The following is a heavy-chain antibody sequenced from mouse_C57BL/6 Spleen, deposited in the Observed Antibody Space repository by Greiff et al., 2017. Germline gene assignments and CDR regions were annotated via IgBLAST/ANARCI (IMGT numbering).Heavy chain of an antibody. V-gene: IGHV14-4*01. D-gene: IGHD4-1*01. J-gene: IGHJ3*01. CDR3: TTPGRGFAY. Sequence: VQLQQSGAELVRPGASVKLSCTASGFNIKDDYMHWVKQRPEQGLEWIGWIDPENGDTEYASKFQGKATITADTSSNTAYLQLSSLTSEDTAVYYCTTPGRGFAYRGQGALVTVSA. CDR1: GFNIKDDY. CDR2: IDPENGDT.